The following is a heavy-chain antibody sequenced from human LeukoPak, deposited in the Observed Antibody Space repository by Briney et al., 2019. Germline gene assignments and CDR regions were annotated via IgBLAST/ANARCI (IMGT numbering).Heavy chain of an antibody. V-gene: IGHV3-23*01. Sequence: PGGSLRLSCAASGFTFSSYAMSWVRQAPGKGLEWVSAISGSGGSTYYADSVKGRFTISRDNAKNSLYLQMTNLRVEDTALYYCAKDSYSKGDYWGQGTLVTVSS. CDR2: ISGSGGST. CDR1: GFTFSSYA. CDR3: AKDSYSKGDY. D-gene: IGHD6-13*01. J-gene: IGHJ4*02.